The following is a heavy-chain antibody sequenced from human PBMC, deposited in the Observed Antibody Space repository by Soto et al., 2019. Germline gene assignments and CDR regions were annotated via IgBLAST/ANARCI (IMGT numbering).Heavy chain of an antibody. V-gene: IGHV3-23*01. J-gene: IGHJ3*02. CDR2: ITKTGRST. Sequence: GGSLTLSCATSGFSFSNYGMNWVRQAPGKGLEWVSGITKTGRSTFIADSVRGRFTISRDNLKNIMYLQMNSLRVDDTALYDGTKDAEAYDVAWDKWGQGTRVTVSS. CDR3: TKDAEAYDVAWDK. D-gene: IGHD2-21*01. CDR1: GFSFSNYG.